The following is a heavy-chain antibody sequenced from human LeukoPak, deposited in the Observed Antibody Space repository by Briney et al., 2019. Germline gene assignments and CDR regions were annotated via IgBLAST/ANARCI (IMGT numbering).Heavy chain of an antibody. CDR2: INPNSGGT. V-gene: IGHV1-2*02. J-gene: IGHJ4*02. Sequence: ASVKVSCKASGYTFTGYYMHWVRQAPGQGLEWMGWINPNSGGTNYAQKFQGRVTMTRDTSISTAYMELSRLRSDDTAVYYCAGFSSSWSFYFDYWGQGTLVTVSS. CDR3: AGFSSSWSFYFDY. D-gene: IGHD6-13*01. CDR1: GYTFTGYY.